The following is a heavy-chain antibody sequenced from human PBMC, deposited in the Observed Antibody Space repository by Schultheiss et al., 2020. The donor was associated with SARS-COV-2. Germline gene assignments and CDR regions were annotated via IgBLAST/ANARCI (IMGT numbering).Heavy chain of an antibody. V-gene: IGHV4-59*12. CDR1: GGSISSYY. J-gene: IGHJ6*02. CDR2: IYYSGST. D-gene: IGHD6-13*01. Sequence: SQTLSLTCTVSGGSISSYYWSWIRQPPGKGLEWIGYIYYSGSTNYNPSLKSRVTISVDTSKNQFSLKLSSVTAADTAVYYCARSGSSSPVLDYYYGMDVWGQGTTVTVSS. CDR3: ARSGSSSPVLDYYYGMDV.